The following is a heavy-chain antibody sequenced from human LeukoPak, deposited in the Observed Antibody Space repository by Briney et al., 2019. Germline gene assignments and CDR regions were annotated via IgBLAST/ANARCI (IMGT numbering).Heavy chain of an antibody. CDR1: GYSTSSGYY. Sequence: SETLSLTCTVSGYSTSSGYYWGWIRQPPGKGLEWIGSIYHSGSTYYNPSLKSRVTISVDTSKNQFSLKLSSVTAADTAVYYCAREGYDSSGYPNWFDPWGQGTLVTVSS. D-gene: IGHD3-22*01. CDR2: IYHSGST. CDR3: AREGYDSSGYPNWFDP. J-gene: IGHJ5*02. V-gene: IGHV4-38-2*02.